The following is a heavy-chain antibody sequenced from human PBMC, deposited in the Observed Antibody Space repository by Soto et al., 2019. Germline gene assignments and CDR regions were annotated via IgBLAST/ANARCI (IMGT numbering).Heavy chain of an antibody. J-gene: IGHJ4*02. CDR1: GFSLSTSGVG. CDR3: AHVIVGATNRYFDY. V-gene: IGHV2-5*02. Sequence: QITLKESGPTLVKPTQTLTLTCTFSGFSLSTSGVGVGWIRQPPGKALEWLALIYWDNDKRYSPSLKSRLTITKDTSKYQVVLTMTNMDPVDTATYYCAHVIVGATNRYFDYWGQGTLVTVSS. D-gene: IGHD1-26*01. CDR2: IYWDNDK.